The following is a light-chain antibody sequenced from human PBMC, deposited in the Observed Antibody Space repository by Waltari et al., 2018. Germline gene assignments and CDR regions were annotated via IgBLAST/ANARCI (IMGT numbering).Light chain of an antibody. CDR2: KAS. J-gene: IGKJ2*01. CDR1: QSISSW. CDR3: QQYNSYSYT. V-gene: IGKV1-5*03. Sequence: DIHMTQSPSTLSASVGDRVTITCRASQSISSWLAWYQQKPGKAPKLLIYKASSLDSGVPSRFSGSGSGTEFTLTISSLQPDDFATYYCQQYNSYSYTFGQGTKLEIK.